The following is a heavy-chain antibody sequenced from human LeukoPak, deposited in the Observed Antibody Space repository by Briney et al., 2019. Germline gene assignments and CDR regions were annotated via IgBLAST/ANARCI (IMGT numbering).Heavy chain of an antibody. D-gene: IGHD2-15*01. CDR3: AREIVVVVAATPDAFDI. CDR1: GGSISSSNW. CDR2: IYHSGST. V-gene: IGHV4-4*02. Sequence: PSGTLSLTCAVSGGSISSSNWWSWLRQPPGKGLEWMGEIYHSGSTNYNPSLKSRVTISVDKSKNQFSLKLSSVTAADTAVYYCAREIVVVVAATPDAFDIWGQGTMVTVSS. J-gene: IGHJ3*02.